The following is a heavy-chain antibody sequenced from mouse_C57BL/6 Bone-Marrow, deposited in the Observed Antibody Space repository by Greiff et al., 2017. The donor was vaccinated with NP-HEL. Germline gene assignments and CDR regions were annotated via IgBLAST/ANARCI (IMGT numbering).Heavy chain of an antibody. Sequence: QVQLQQPGAELVMPGASVKLSCKASGYTFTSYWMHWVKQRPGQGLEWIGEIDPSDSYTNYNQKFKGKSTLTVNKSSSTAYMQLSSLTSEDSAVYYWSREGMDYWGQGTSVTVSS. CDR2: IDPSDSYT. CDR3: SREGMDY. J-gene: IGHJ4*01. CDR1: GYTFTSYW. V-gene: IGHV1-69*01.